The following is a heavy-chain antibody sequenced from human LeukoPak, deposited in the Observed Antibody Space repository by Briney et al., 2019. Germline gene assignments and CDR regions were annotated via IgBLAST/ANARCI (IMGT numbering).Heavy chain of an antibody. Sequence: SVKVSCKASGGTFSSYAISWVRQAPGQGLGWMGGIIPIFGTANYAQKFQGRVTITADESTSTAYMELSSLRSEDTAVYYCARDPEEHYYYGMDVWGQGTTVTVSS. CDR1: GGTFSSYA. D-gene: IGHD1-26*01. CDR2: IIPIFGTA. J-gene: IGHJ6*02. V-gene: IGHV1-69*13. CDR3: ARDPEEHYYYGMDV.